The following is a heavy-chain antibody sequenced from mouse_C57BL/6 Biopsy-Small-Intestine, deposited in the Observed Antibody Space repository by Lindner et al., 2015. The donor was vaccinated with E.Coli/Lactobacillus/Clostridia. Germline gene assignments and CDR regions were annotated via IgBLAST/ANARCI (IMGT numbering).Heavy chain of an antibody. V-gene: IGHV5-17*01. Sequence: VQLQEVWGGLVKPGGSLKLSCAASGFTFSDYGMHWVRQAPEKGLEWVAYISSGSSTIYYADTVKGRFTISRDNAKNTLFLQMTSLRSEDTAMYYCARHKATRGYFDYWGQGTTLTVSS. CDR1: GFTFSDYG. CDR2: ISSGSSTI. D-gene: IGHD3-2*02. CDR3: ARHKATRGYFDY. J-gene: IGHJ2*01.